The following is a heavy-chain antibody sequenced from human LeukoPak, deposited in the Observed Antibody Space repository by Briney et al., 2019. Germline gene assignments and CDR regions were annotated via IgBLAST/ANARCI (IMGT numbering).Heavy chain of an antibody. J-gene: IGHJ5*02. V-gene: IGHV1-2*02. CDR2: INPNSAAT. Sequence: GASLKVSCKASGYTFTANYIHWVRQAPGQGLEWMGWINPNSAATSYAQNFEGRVTMTRDTSMTTHYMELSRLTSDDTAVYYCARGVGSSWFADWGQGTLVTVSS. CDR1: GYTFTANY. D-gene: IGHD6-13*01. CDR3: ARGVGSSWFAD.